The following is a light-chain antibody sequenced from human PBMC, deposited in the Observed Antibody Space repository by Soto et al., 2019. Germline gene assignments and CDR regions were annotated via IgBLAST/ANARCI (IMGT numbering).Light chain of an antibody. CDR3: QQLKSYPLS. Sequence: AIRMTQSPSSFSASTGDRVTITCRASQGISSYLAWYQQKPGQGPRLLIYAASTLQSGVSSRFRGSGSGTDFALTINNLQPADSASYYCQQLKSYPLSFGGGTKVDIK. CDR1: QGISSY. V-gene: IGKV1-8*01. CDR2: AAS. J-gene: IGKJ4*01.